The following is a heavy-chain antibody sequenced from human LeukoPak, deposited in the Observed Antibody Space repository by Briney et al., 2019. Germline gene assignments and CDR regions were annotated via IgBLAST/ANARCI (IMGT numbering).Heavy chain of an antibody. Sequence: GGSLRLSCAASGFTFANYAMTWVRQAPGKGLDWVSLISGSGSNTYYTDSVQGRFTISRDNSRNTLYLQMSSLRAEDTAIYYCAKREVGVSKPFDYWGQGILVTVSS. CDR3: AKREVGVSKPFDY. CDR1: GFTFANYA. D-gene: IGHD1-26*01. V-gene: IGHV3-23*01. J-gene: IGHJ4*02. CDR2: ISGSGSNT.